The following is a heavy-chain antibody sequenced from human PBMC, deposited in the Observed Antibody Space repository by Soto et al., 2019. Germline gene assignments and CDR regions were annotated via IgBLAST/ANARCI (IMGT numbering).Heavy chain of an antibody. V-gene: IGHV3-30-3*01. D-gene: IGHD1-7*01. CDR1: GFTFSNYA. J-gene: IGHJ4*02. CDR3: AREAGTAFDY. Sequence: QGQLVESGGGVVQPGRSRRLSCAAAGFTFSNYAMHWVRQAPGKGLEWVAFISYDGSDKYYADSVKGRFTISRDNSKNTLYLQMNSLRAEDTAVYYCAREAGTAFDYWGQGTLVTVSS. CDR2: ISYDGSDK.